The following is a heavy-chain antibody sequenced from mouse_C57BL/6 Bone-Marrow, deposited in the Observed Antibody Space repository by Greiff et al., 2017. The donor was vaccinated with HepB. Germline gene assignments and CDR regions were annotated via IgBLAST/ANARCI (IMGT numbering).Heavy chain of an antibody. V-gene: IGHV3-6*01. CDR2: ISYDGSN. CDR1: GYSITSGYY. J-gene: IGHJ3*01. CDR3: ARVYLFEFAY. D-gene: IGHD5-5*01. Sequence: QLKQSGPGLVKPSQSLSLTCSVTGYSITSGYYWNWIRQFPGNKLEWMGYISYDGSNNYNPSLKNRISITRDTAKNQFFLKLNSVTTEDTATYYCARVYLFEFAYWGQGTLVTVSA.